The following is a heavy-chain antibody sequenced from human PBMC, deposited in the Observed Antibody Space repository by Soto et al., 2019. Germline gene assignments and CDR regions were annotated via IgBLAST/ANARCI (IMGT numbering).Heavy chain of an antibody. V-gene: IGHV1-69*01. CDR1: GGTFSSYA. D-gene: IGHD2-2*01. J-gene: IGHJ6*02. CDR2: IIPIFGTA. CDR3: ARDIVVVPASYYYYYGMDV. Sequence: QVQLVQSGAEVKKPGSSVKVSCKASGGTFSSYAISWVRQAPGHGLEWMGGIIPIFGTANYAQKFQGRVTITADESTSTAYMELSSLRSEDTAVYYCARDIVVVPASYYYYYGMDVWGQGTTVTVSS.